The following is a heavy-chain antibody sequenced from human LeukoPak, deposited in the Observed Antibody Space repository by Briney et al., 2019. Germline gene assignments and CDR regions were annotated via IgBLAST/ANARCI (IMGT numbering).Heavy chain of an antibody. Sequence: GASVEVSCKVSGYTLTELSMHWVRQAPGKGLEWMGGFDPEDGETIYAQKFQGRVTVTEDTSTDTAYMELSSLRSEDTAVYYCATLRYFGGWGQGTLVTVSS. J-gene: IGHJ4*02. V-gene: IGHV1-24*01. CDR2: FDPEDGET. CDR1: GYTLTELS. CDR3: ATLRYFGG. D-gene: IGHD3-9*01.